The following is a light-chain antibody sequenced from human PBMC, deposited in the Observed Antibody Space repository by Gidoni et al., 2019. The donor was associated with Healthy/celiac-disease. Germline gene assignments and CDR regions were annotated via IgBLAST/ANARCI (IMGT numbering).Light chain of an antibody. J-gene: IGKJ4*01. Sequence: DIQMTPSPSSLSASVGDRVTITCQASQEISNYLNWYQQKPGKAPKLLIYDASNLETGVPSRFSGSGSGTDFTFTISSLQPEDIATYYCQQYDNLLLTFGGGTKVEIK. CDR1: QEISNY. CDR2: DAS. V-gene: IGKV1-33*01. CDR3: QQYDNLLLT.